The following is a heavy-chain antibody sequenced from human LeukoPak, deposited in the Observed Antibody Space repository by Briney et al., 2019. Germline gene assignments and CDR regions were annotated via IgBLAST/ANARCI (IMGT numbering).Heavy chain of an antibody. V-gene: IGHV3-74*01. Sequence: GGSLRLSCAASGNYWMHWVRQAPGKGLVWVPHINSDGSWTSYADSVEGRFTISKDNAKNTVYLQMNNLRAEDTAVYYCVSFYETYWGRGTLVTVSS. CDR2: INSDGSWT. J-gene: IGHJ4*02. D-gene: IGHD2-2*01. CDR1: GNYW. CDR3: VSFYETY.